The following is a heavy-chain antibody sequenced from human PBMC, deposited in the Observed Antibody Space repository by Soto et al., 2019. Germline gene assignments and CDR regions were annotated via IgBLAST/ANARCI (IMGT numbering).Heavy chain of an antibody. D-gene: IGHD5-18*01. J-gene: IGHJ6*02. CDR3: ARQNTAMVTTIDYYYYYGMDV. V-gene: IGHV4-59*08. Sequence: SETLSLTCTVSGGSISSYYWSWIRQPPGKGLEWIGYIYYSGSTNYNPSLKSRVTISVDTSKNQFSLKLSSVTAADTAVYYCARQNTAMVTTIDYYYYYGMDVWGQGTTVTVSS. CDR1: GGSISSYY. CDR2: IYYSGST.